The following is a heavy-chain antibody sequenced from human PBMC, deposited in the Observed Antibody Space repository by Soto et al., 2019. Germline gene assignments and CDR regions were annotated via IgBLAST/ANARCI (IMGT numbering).Heavy chain of an antibody. CDR2: INAGNGNT. CDR1: GYTFTSYA. CDR3: ARVEGYDSSGYYSGYYYYGMDV. V-gene: IGHV1-3*01. D-gene: IGHD3-22*01. Sequence: QVQLVQSGAEVKKPGASVKVSCKASGYTFTSYAMHWVRQAPGQRLEWMGWINAGNGNTKYSQKFQGRVTITRDTSASTAYMELSSLRSEDTAVYYCARVEGYDSSGYYSGYYYYGMDVWGQGTTVTVSS. J-gene: IGHJ6*02.